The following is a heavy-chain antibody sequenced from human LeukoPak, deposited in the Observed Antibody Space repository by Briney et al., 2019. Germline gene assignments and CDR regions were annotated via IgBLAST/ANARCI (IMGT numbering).Heavy chain of an antibody. CDR2: INHSGST. Sequence: SETLSLTCAVYGGSFSGYYWSWIRQPPGKGLEWIGEINHSGSTNYNPSLKSRVTISVDTSKNQFSLKLSSVTAADTAVYYCARARQLTFVGLKEGFDPWGQGTLVTVSS. CDR1: GGSFSGYY. CDR3: ARARQLTFVGLKEGFDP. V-gene: IGHV4-34*01. D-gene: IGHD6-13*01. J-gene: IGHJ5*02.